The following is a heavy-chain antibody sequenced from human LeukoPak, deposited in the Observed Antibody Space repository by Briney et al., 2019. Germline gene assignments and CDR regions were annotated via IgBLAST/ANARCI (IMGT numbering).Heavy chain of an antibody. CDR2: IKQDGSEK. D-gene: IGHD2-2*01. V-gene: IGHV3-7*03. J-gene: IGHJ6*02. Sequence: GGSLRLSCAASGFTVSSYWMSWVRQAPGKGLEWVANIKQDGSEKYYVDSVKGRFTISRDNAKNSLYLQMNSLRAEDTAVYYCARVISAAVYCYYGMDVWGQGTTVTVSS. CDR1: GFTVSSYW. CDR3: ARVISAAVYCYYGMDV.